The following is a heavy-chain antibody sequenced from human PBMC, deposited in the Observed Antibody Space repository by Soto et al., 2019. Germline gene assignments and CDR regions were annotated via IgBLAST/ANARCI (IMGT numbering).Heavy chain of an antibody. J-gene: IGHJ4*02. CDR1: GFTVSNNY. V-gene: IGHV3-66*01. Sequence: EVQLVESGGGLVQPGGSLRLSCVVSGFTVSNNYMSWVRQAPGKGLEWVSVIYSGGSTSYINSVKGRFTISRDNPKNTVYLQMNSLRAEDTAVYYCARPDTVRGVSYWGQGTLVTVSS. CDR3: ARPDTVRGVSY. D-gene: IGHD3-10*01. CDR2: IYSGGST.